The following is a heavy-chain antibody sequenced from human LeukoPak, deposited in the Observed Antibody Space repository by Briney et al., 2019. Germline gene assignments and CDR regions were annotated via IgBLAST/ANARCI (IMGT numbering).Heavy chain of an antibody. D-gene: IGHD1-1*01. CDR1: GFTFSSYS. CDR2: ISSSSSYI. V-gene: IGHV3-21*01. CDR3: ARGRGTREAFDI. J-gene: IGHJ3*02. Sequence: PGGSLRLSCAASGFTFSSYSMNWVRQAPGKGLEWVSSISSSSSYIYYADSVKGRFTISRDNAKNSLYLQMNSLRAEDTAVYYCARGRGTREAFDIWGQGTMVTVSS.